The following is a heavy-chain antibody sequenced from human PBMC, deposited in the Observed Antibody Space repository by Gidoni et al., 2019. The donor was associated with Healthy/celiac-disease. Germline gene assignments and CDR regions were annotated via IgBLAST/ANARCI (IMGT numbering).Heavy chain of an antibody. CDR1: GYTFTSYY. V-gene: IGHV1-46*01. CDR3: ARAGSGYYVFDY. CDR2: INHSGGST. J-gene: IGHJ4*02. Sequence: QVQLVQSVAEVKKPGASVKVSCKASGYTFTSYYMHWVRQATGQGLEWMGIINHSGGSTRYAQKFQGRVTMTRDTYTSTVYMELSSLRSEDMAVYYGARAGSGYYVFDYWGQGTLVTVSS. D-gene: IGHD3-22*01.